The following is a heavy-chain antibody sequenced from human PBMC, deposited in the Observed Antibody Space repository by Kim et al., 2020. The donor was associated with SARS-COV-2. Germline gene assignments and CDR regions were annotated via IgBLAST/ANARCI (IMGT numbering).Heavy chain of an antibody. CDR3: ARNYDSSGYYWNWFDP. CDR2: TYYRSKWYN. CDR1: GDSVSSNSAA. Sequence: SQTLSLTCAISGDSVSSNSAAWNWIRQSPSRGLEWLGRTYYRSKWYNDYAVSVKSRITINPETSKNQFSLQLNSVTPEDTAVYYCARNYDSSGYYWNWFDPWGQGTLVTVSS. D-gene: IGHD3-22*01. V-gene: IGHV6-1*01. J-gene: IGHJ5*02.